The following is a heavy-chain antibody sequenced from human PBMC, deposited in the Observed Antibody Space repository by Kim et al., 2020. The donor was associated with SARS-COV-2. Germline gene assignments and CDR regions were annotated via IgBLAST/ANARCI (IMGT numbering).Heavy chain of an antibody. CDR1: GFIFSSCW. V-gene: IGHV3-74*01. CDR2: ISSDGRYT. Sequence: GGSLRLSCAASGFIFSSCWMYWVRQAPGKGLVWVSRISSDGRYTHYADSVKGRFTLSRDNAENTLFLQMNSLRAEDTAVYYCARGMFSSGFDVWGQGTTVTVSS. CDR3: ARGMFSSGFDV. J-gene: IGHJ6*02. D-gene: IGHD3-10*02.